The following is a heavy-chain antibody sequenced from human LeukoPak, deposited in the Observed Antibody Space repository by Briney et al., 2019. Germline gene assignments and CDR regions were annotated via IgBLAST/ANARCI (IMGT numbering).Heavy chain of an antibody. V-gene: IGHV1-2*02. D-gene: IGHD3-10*01. CDR2: INPNNGGT. Sequence: ASVKVSCKASGYTFTGYYMHWVRQAPGQGLEWMGWINPNNGGTNYAQKFQGRVTMTRDTSISTAYMELSRLRSDDTAVYYCARAGAGEELLWFGESRNWFDPWGQGTLVTVSS. CDR1: GYTFTGYY. J-gene: IGHJ5*02. CDR3: ARAGAGEELLWFGESRNWFDP.